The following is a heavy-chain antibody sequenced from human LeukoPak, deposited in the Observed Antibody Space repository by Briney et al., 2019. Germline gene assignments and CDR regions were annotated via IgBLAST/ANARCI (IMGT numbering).Heavy chain of an antibody. Sequence: ASVKVSCKASGGSIRLYAISWVRQAPGQGLEWMGGIITNSGGTNYAQKFQGRVTMTRDTSISTAHMELSRLRSDDTAVYYCARDRDYGGNNWFDPWGQGTLVTVSS. J-gene: IGHJ5*02. CDR1: GGSIRLYA. D-gene: IGHD4-23*01. CDR3: ARDRDYGGNNWFDP. CDR2: IITNSGGT. V-gene: IGHV1-2*02.